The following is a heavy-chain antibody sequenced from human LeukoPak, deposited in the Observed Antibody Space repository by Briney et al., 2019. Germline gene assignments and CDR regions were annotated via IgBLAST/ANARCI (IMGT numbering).Heavy chain of an antibody. CDR1: GDSISSGDYY. D-gene: IGHD3-10*01. J-gene: IGHJ4*02. CDR3: ARDGITRGVIMEF. V-gene: IGHV4-61*02. CDR2: ISSSGST. Sequence: PSETLSLTCTVSGDSISSGDYYWRWIRQPAGKGLEWIGRISSSGSTNYNPSLKSRVTISVDTSKNQFSLKLSSVTAADTAVYFCARDGITRGVIMEFWGQGTLVTVSS.